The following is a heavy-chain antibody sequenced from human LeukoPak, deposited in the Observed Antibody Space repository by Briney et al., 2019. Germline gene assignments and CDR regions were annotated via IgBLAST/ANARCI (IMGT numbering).Heavy chain of an antibody. D-gene: IGHD3-22*01. V-gene: IGHV3-9*01. CDR1: GFTFSSYA. Sequence: PGGSLRLSCAASGFTFSSYALHWVRQAPGKGLEWVSGISWDSGSTDYAASVKGRFTISRDSAKNSLYLQMNSLRDDDTAFYYCTKGTSQYYYSSSGSTFDYWGQGTLVTVSS. J-gene: IGHJ4*02. CDR2: ISWDSGST. CDR3: TKGTSQYYYSSSGSTFDY.